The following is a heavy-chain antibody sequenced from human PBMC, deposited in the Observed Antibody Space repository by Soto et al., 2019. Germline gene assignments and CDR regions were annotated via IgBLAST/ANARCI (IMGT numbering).Heavy chain of an antibody. V-gene: IGHV3-23*01. J-gene: IGHJ6*02. D-gene: IGHD3-3*01. CDR1: GFTFSSYA. CDR2: ISGSGGST. CDR3: AKTPPYYDFWSGYLDV. Sequence: LRLSCAASGFTFSSYAMSWVRQAPGKGLEWVSAISGSGGSTYYADSVKGRFTISRDNSKNTLYLQMNSLRAEDTAVYYCAKTPPYYDFWSGYLDVWGQGTTVTVSS.